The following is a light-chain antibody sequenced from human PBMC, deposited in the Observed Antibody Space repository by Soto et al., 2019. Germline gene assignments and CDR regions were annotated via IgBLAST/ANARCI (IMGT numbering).Light chain of an antibody. J-gene: IGKJ5*01. Sequence: VLTQSPGTLSLSPGERATLSCRASQTVTRTSLAWYQQKPGQAPRLLIYGASSRATGVPDRISGGGSGTLFSLTISRLEPEDFAVYYCQHYVTSSITFGQGTRLEIK. CDR3: QHYVTSSIT. CDR1: QTVTRTS. CDR2: GAS. V-gene: IGKV3-20*01.